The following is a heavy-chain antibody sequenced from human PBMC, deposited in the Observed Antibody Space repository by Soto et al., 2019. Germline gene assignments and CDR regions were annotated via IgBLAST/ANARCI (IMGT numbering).Heavy chain of an antibody. D-gene: IGHD1-26*01. CDR2: IIPVFGTA. J-gene: IGHJ5*01. V-gene: IGHV1-69*01. Sequence: QVQLVQSGAEVKKPGSSVKVSCKASGGVFRNYAINWVRQAPGQGLEWMGGIIPVFGTADYPQKFQGRVTITADESTTTAYMELTSLKTEVTAVYFCARDRWGSYSFDSWGQGTLVTVAS. CDR3: ARDRWGSYSFDS. CDR1: GGVFRNYA.